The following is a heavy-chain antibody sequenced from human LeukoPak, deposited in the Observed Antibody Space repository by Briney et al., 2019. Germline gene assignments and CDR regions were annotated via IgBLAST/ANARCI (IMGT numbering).Heavy chain of an antibody. V-gene: IGHV3-23*01. CDR3: AKWAVYDYVWGSYRPFYFDY. Sequence: PGASLRLSCAASKFTFSNYAMSWVRQAPGKGLEWVSAISGSGATTYYADSVKGRFTISRDNSKNTLYLQVNSLGAEDTAVYYCAKWAVYDYVWGSYRPFYFDYWGQGTLVTVSS. J-gene: IGHJ4*02. CDR1: KFTFSNYA. CDR2: ISGSGATT. D-gene: IGHD3-16*02.